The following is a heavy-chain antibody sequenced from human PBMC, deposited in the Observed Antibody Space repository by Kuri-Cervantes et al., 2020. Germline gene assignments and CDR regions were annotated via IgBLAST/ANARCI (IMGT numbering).Heavy chain of an antibody. V-gene: IGHV1-69*06. CDR1: GGTFSSYA. Sequence: SVKVSCKASGGTFSSYAISWVRQAPGQGLEWVGGIIPIFGTANYAQKFQGRVTITADKSTSTAYMELSSLRSEDTAVYYCGTSCYGEYYYYMDVWGKGTTVTVSS. CDR3: GTSCYGEYYYYMDV. CDR2: IIPIFGTA. D-gene: IGHD2-2*01. J-gene: IGHJ6*03.